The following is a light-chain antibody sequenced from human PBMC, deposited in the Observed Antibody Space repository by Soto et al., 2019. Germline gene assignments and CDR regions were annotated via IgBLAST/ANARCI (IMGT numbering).Light chain of an antibody. Sequence: MTQPPSTLPASVGDRVTITSRASQGIGDTLAWYQHKPGQTPRLLIYDTSTRATGVPTRFSGSRSGAEFTLTINSLQSEDFAVYYCQPYNNWPLTFGGGTKVAIK. V-gene: IGKV3-15*01. CDR1: QGIGDT. CDR3: QPYNNWPLT. J-gene: IGKJ4*01. CDR2: DTS.